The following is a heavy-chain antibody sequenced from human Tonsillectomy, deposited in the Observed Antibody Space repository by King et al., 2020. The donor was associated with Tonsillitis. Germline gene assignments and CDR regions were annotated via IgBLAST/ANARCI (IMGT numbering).Heavy chain of an antibody. CDR3: AGEFRVVIGTKYFFYYMDV. V-gene: IGHV3-7*01. J-gene: IGHJ6*03. CDR2: IKQDGSET. D-gene: IGHD3-22*01. CDR1: GFIFGSFW. Sequence: VQLVESGGGLVQPGGSLRVSCAASGFIFGSFWMSWVRQAPGKGLEWVANIKQDGSETYYLDSVEGRFTISRDNAKKLLYLQMNRLGAEGTALYYCAGEFRVVIGTKYFFYYMDVWGEGAAVTVSS.